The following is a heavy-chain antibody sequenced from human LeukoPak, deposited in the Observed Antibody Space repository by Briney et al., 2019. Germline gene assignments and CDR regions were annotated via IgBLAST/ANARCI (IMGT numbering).Heavy chain of an antibody. CDR3: ARERGEGAFDI. D-gene: IGHD3-16*01. CDR1: GFTFSSYG. CDR2: IWYDGSNK. V-gene: IGHV3-33*01. J-gene: IGHJ3*02. Sequence: GRSLRLSCAASGFTFSSYGMHWVRQAPGKGLEWVAVIWYDGSNKYYADSVKGRFTISRDNSKNTLYLQMNSLRAEDTAVYYCARERGEGAFDIWGQGTMVTVSS.